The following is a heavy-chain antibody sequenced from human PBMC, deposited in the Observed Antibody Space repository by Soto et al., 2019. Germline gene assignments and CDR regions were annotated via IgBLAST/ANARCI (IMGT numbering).Heavy chain of an antibody. V-gene: IGHV5-51*01. J-gene: IGHJ3*02. Sequence: GESLKISCKGSGYNFAVYWIGWVRQMPGKGLEWTGMIYPGDSDTRYSPSFQGQVTISVDKSISTAYLQWSSLKASDTAMYYCARGWKATGDAFDSWRRRRRVSV. D-gene: IGHD1-1*01. CDR2: IYPGDSDT. CDR1: GYNFAVYW. CDR3: ARGWKATGDAFDS.